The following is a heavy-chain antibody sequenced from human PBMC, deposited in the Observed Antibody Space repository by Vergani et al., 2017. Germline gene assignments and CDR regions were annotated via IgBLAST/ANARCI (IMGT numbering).Heavy chain of an antibody. D-gene: IGHD5-18*01. CDR3: ARGVRIQLWTRFDY. CDR1: GGSISSYY. J-gene: IGHJ4*02. V-gene: IGHV4-59*01. Sequence: QVQLPESGPGLVKPSETLSLTCTVSGGSISSYYWSWIRQPPGKGLEWIGYIYYSGSTNYNPSLKSRVTISVDTSKNQFSLKLSSVTAADTAVYYCARGVRIQLWTRFDYWGQGTLVTVSS. CDR2: IYYSGST.